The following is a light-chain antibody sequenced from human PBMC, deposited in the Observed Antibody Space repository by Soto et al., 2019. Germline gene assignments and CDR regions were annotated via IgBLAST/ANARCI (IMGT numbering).Light chain of an antibody. J-gene: IGKJ4*01. CDR1: QSVSSNY. CDR2: GAS. V-gene: IGKV3-20*01. CDR3: HQYSSLPLT. Sequence: EIVLTQSPGTLSLSPGERATLSCRASQSVSSNYLAWYQQKRGQPPRLLIYGASIRATGISDRFSGSGSGTDFTLTISRLEPEDFAVYYCHQYSSLPLTFGGGAKVEIK.